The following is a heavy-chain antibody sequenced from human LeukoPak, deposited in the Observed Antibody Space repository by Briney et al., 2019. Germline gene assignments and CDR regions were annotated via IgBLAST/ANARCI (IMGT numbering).Heavy chain of an antibody. CDR2: IIPIFGTA. Sequence: GASVKVSCKASGYTFTGYYMHWVRQAPGQGLEWMGGIIPIFGTANYAQKFQGRVTITADKSTSTAYMELSSLRSEDTAVYYCAREYSSSWYLSDAFDIWGQGTMVTVSS. D-gene: IGHD6-13*01. V-gene: IGHV1-69*06. J-gene: IGHJ3*02. CDR1: GYTFTGYY. CDR3: AREYSSSWYLSDAFDI.